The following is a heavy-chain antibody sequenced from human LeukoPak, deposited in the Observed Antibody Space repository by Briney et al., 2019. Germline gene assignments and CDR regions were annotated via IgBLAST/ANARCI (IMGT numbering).Heavy chain of an antibody. CDR1: GGTFSSYA. Sequence: ASVKVSCKASGGTFSSYAFSWVRQAPGQGLEWMGGIIPIVGTTNYAQMFQGRVTITADESTSTAYMELSSLRSEDTAVYYCARDYDDDYSNFNWFDPWGQGTLVTVSS. CDR2: IIPIVGTT. CDR3: ARDYDDDYSNFNWFDP. D-gene: IGHD4-11*01. J-gene: IGHJ5*02. V-gene: IGHV1-69*13.